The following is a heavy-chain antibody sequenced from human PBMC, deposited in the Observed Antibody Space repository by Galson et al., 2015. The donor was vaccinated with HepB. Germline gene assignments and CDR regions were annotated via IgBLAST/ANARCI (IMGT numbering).Heavy chain of an antibody. CDR2: ISTSSTTI. CDR1: GFTFSSYS. J-gene: IGHJ4*02. V-gene: IGHV3-48*04. CDR3: ARDPPLGAPFDY. D-gene: IGHD7-27*01. Sequence: SLRLSCAASGFTFSSYSMNWVRQAPGKGLEWVSYISTSSTTIYYADSVRGRFTISRDNARNSLYLQMNSLRAEDTAVYYCARDPPLGAPFDYWGQGTLVTVSS.